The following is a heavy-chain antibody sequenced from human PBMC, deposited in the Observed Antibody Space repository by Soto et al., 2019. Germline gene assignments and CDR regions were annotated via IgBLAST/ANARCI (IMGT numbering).Heavy chain of an antibody. Sequence: ASVKVSCKASGYTFTSYGISWVRQAPGQGLEWMGWISAYNGNTNYAQKLQGRVTMTTDTSTSTAYMELRCLRSDDTAVYYCARVLGDSSGYYTYPRANYYYYYGMDVWGQVTTVTVSS. CDR2: ISAYNGNT. CDR3: ARVLGDSSGYYTYPRANYYYYYGMDV. D-gene: IGHD3-22*01. J-gene: IGHJ6*02. V-gene: IGHV1-18*04. CDR1: GYTFTSYG.